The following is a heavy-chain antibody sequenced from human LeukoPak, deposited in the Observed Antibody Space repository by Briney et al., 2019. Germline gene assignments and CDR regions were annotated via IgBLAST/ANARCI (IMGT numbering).Heavy chain of an antibody. J-gene: IGHJ4*02. Sequence: GEYLKLSCKGSGYSVTSQWIGWVRQMPGKSLEWMGIVNPDDSDTIYSPSFQGQVTISADESITTAYLQWSSLKASDTAMYYCARLRWPRGGRSSFDYWGQGALVTVSS. CDR2: VNPDDSDT. D-gene: IGHD3-10*01. V-gene: IGHV5-51*01. CDR3: ARLRWPRGGRSSFDY. CDR1: GYSVTSQW.